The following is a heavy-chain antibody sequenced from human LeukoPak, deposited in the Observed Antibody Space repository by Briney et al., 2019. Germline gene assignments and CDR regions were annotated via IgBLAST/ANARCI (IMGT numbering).Heavy chain of an antibody. CDR3: ARLSGSYSVWFDP. Sequence: SETMSLTCTVSGGSISSSSYYWGWIRQPPGKGLEWIGSIYYSGSTYYNPSLKSRVTISVDTSKNQFSLKLSSVTAADTAVYYCARLSGSYSVWFDPWGQGTLVTVSS. CDR2: IYYSGST. V-gene: IGHV4-39*01. J-gene: IGHJ5*02. D-gene: IGHD1-26*01. CDR1: GGSISSSSYY.